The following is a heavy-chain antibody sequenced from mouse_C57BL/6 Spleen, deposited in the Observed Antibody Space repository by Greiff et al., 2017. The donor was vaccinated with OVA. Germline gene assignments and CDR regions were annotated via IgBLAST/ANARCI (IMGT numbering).Heavy chain of an antibody. CDR1: GFTFSSYA. CDR2: ISDGGSYT. D-gene: IGHD1-1*01. Sequence: EVKLVESGGGLVKPGGSLKLSCAASGFTFSSYAMSWVRQTPEKRLEWVATISDGGSYTYYPDNVKGRFTISRDNAKNNLYLQMSHLKSEDTAMYYCAREGISSYYYGSSYDWYFDVWGTGTTVTVSS. V-gene: IGHV5-4*01. J-gene: IGHJ1*03. CDR3: AREGISSYYYGSSYDWYFDV.